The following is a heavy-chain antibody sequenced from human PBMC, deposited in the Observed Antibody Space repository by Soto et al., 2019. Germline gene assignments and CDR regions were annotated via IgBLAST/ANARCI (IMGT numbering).Heavy chain of an antibody. D-gene: IGHD1-1*01. V-gene: IGHV4-28*01. J-gene: IGHJ4*02. CDR2: IYYSGST. CDR3: ASGHDAYKVRY. Sequence: SETLSLTCAVSGYSIRSSNWWGWIRQPPGKGLEWIGYIYYSGSTYYNPSLKSRVTMSVDTSKNQFSLRLSSVTAVDTAVYFCASGHDAYKVRYWGQGTLVTVSS. CDR1: GYSIRSSNW.